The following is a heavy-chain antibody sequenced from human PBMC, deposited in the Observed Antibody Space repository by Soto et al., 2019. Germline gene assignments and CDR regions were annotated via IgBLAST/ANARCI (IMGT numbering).Heavy chain of an antibody. CDR3: ASGRRCSSSSCYHFDY. J-gene: IGHJ4*02. Sequence: VQLVESGGGVVQPGRSLRLSCAASGFTFGDYAMHWVRQAPGKGLEWVAVISYDGFNKDHADSVKGRFTISRDNFRNTLYLQMNSLRTQDTAVYYCASGRRCSSSSCYHFDYWGLGTLVTVSS. CDR2: ISYDGFNK. CDR1: GFTFGDYA. V-gene: IGHV3-30-3*01. D-gene: IGHD2-2*01.